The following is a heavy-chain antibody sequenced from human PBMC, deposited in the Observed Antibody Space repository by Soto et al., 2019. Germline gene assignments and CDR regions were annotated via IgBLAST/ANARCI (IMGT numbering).Heavy chain of an antibody. Sequence: SETLSLTCSVSDGTIIDYYGRWILQPPGRGLEWIGFVYYSGRTNYNPSLKSRVTISVDTSRNQFSLKLSSVTAADTAIYYCAQHEGALNAHIASWGQGTLVTVSS. CDR2: VYYSGRT. V-gene: IGHV4-59*08. CDR3: AQHEGALNAHIAS. J-gene: IGHJ4*02. CDR1: DGTIIDYY.